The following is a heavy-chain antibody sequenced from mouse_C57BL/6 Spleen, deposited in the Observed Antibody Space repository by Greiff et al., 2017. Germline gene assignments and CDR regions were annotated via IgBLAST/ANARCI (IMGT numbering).Heavy chain of an antibody. CDR2: IDPANGDT. CDR3: TTGDYCSNYGYIDV. V-gene: IGHV14-4*01. CDR1: GFNIKDDY. J-gene: IGHJ1*03. Sequence: VQLQQSGAELVRPGASVKLSCTASGFNIKDDYMHWVKQRPDQGLEWIGWIDPANGDTEYASKFQGKATITADTSSNTASLPLSSLTSEDTAVYYCTTGDYCSNYGYIDVWGTGTTVTVSS. D-gene: IGHD1-1*01.